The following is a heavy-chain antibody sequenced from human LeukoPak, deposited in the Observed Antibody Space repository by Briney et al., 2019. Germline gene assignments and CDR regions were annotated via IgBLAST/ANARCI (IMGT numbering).Heavy chain of an antibody. CDR1: GFTFDDYG. V-gene: IGHV3-20*04. CDR2: INWNGGST. J-gene: IGHJ6*03. CDR3: ARGPLGRYYYYMDV. D-gene: IGHD1-14*01. Sequence: PGGSLRLSCAASGFTFDDYGMSWVRQAPGKRLEWVSGINWNGGSTGYADSVKGRFTISRDNAKNSLYLQMNSLRAEDTALYYCARGPLGRYYYYMDVWGKGTTVTVSS.